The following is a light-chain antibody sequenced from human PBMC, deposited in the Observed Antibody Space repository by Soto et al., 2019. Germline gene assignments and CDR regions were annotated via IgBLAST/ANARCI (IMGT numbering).Light chain of an antibody. CDR1: QGISSF. CDR3: QQANSFGT. CDR2: AAS. V-gene: IGKV1-12*01. J-gene: IGKJ1*01. Sequence: IQLTQTPSSLSASVLYRVTITFRASQGISSFLAWYQQKPGKAPKLLIYAASSLQSGVPSRFSGSGSGTDSTLTISSLQPEDFATYYCQQANSFGTFGQGTKVDIK.